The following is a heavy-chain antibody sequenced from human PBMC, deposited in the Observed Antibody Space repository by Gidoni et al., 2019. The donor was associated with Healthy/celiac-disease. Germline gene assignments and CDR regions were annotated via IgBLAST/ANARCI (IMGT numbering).Heavy chain of an antibody. Sequence: QITFKESGPTLVKPTQTLTLTCTFSGFSLITSGVGGGWIRQPPGKALEWLALIYWDDYKRYSPSLKSRITITKDTSKNQVVLTMTNMDPVDTATYYCAHIYWKLLWFGELPYYFDYWGQGTLVTVSS. CDR2: IYWDDYK. V-gene: IGHV2-5*02. J-gene: IGHJ4*02. CDR1: GFSLITSGVG. CDR3: AHIYWKLLWFGELPYYFDY. D-gene: IGHD3-10*01.